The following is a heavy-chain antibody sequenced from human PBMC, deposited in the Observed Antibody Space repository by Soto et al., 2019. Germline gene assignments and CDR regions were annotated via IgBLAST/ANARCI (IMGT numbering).Heavy chain of an antibody. V-gene: IGHV3-23*01. CDR3: ARDNCSSTSCFANFDY. CDR2: ISGSGGST. D-gene: IGHD2-2*01. CDR1: GFTFSSYA. J-gene: IGHJ4*02. Sequence: GGSLRLSCAASGFTFSSYAMSWVRQAPGKGLEWVSAISGSGGSTYYADSVKGRFTISRDNSKNTLYLQMNSLRAEDTAVYYCARDNCSSTSCFANFDYWGQGTLVTVSS.